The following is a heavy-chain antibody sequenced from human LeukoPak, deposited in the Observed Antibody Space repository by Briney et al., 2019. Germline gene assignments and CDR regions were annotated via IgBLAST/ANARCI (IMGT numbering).Heavy chain of an antibody. Sequence: PSETLSLTCTVSGYSISSGYYWDWIRQPPGKGLEWIGSIYHSGNSYYNPSLKSRVTISVDTSKNQFSLKLSSVTAADTAVYYCARGHSSGWYRSYYYYYYMDVWGKGTTVTVSS. V-gene: IGHV4-38-2*02. D-gene: IGHD6-19*01. CDR1: GYSISSGYY. J-gene: IGHJ6*03. CDR3: ARGHSSGWYRSYYYYYYMDV. CDR2: IYHSGNS.